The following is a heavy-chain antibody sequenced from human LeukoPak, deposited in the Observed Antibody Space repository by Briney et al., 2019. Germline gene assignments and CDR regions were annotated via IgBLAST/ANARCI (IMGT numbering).Heavy chain of an antibody. CDR1: GGSISDYY. CDR2: INHSGGT. V-gene: IGHV4-34*01. CDR3: ARGVDYYGV. J-gene: IGHJ4*02. Sequence: PSETLSLTCTVSGGSISDYYWSWIRQPPGKGLEWIGEINHSGGTNYNPSLKSRVTISVDTSKKQFSPKLSSVTAADTAVYYCARGVDYYGVWGQGTLVTVSS. D-gene: IGHD3-10*01.